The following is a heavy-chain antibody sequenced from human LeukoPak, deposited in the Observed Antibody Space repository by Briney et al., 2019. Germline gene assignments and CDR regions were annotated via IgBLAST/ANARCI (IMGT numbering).Heavy chain of an antibody. V-gene: IGHV3-30-3*01. Sequence: AGGSLRLSCAASGFTFSSYAMHWVRQAPGKGLEWVAVISYDGSNKYYADSVKGRFTISRDNSKNTLYLQMSSLRAEDTAVYYCARANDYYYDAFDIWGQGTMVTVSS. J-gene: IGHJ3*02. CDR1: GFTFSSYA. D-gene: IGHD3-22*01. CDR2: ISYDGSNK. CDR3: ARANDYYYDAFDI.